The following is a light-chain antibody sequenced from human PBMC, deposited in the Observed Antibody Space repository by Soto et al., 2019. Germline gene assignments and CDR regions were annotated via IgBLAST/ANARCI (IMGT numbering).Light chain of an antibody. CDR1: QSVSTY. CDR3: QQYGSSPLT. J-gene: IGKJ1*01. Sequence: EIGLTQSPGTLSLSPWERAALFCMASQSVSTYLAWYQQKPGQAPRLLIYGASSRATGIPDRFSGSGSGTDFTLTISRLEPEDFAVYYCQQYGSSPLTFGQGTKVDIK. V-gene: IGKV3-20*01. CDR2: GAS.